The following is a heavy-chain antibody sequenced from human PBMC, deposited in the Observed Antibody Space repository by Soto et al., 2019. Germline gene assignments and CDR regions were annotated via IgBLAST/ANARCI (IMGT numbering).Heavy chain of an antibody. J-gene: IGHJ4*02. Sequence: EVQLVESGGGLVQPGGSLRLSCAASEFTFSKYWMTWVRQSPGKGLEWVANINQDGSERYYVDSVRGRFTISRDNAKNSLYLQMNSLRAEDTAVYYCVCGGNYFVYWGQGTLVIVSP. CDR2: INQDGSER. CDR3: VCGGNYFVY. V-gene: IGHV3-7*01. CDR1: EFTFSKYW. D-gene: IGHD3-16*01.